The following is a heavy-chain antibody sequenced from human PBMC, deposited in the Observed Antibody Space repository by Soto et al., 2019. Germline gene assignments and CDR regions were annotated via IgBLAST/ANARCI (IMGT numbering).Heavy chain of an antibody. D-gene: IGHD6-13*01. CDR2: ISYDGSNK. CDR3: ARCIAAGIPIDY. V-gene: IGHV3-30-3*01. CDR1: GFTFSSYA. J-gene: IGHJ4*02. Sequence: PGVSLRLSCAASGFTFSSYAMHWVRQAPGKGLEWVAVISYDGSNKYYADSVKGRFTISRDNSKNTLYLQMNSLRAEDTAVYYCARCIAAGIPIDYWGQGTLVTVSS.